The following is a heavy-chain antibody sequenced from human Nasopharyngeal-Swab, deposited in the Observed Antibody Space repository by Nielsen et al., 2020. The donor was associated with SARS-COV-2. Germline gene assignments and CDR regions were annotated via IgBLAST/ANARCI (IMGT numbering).Heavy chain of an antibody. V-gene: IGHV3-23*01. J-gene: IGHJ4*02. CDR3: AKGQQWVVLGYFFDS. Sequence: GGSLRLSCAVSGITFTSHAMAWVRQAPGKGLEWDSGISGSGDSAYYADSVKGRFTISRDKTANTLFLHMDSLRADDTALYFCAKGQQWVVLGYFFDSWAQGPLVSVSS. D-gene: IGHD6-19*01. CDR2: ISGSGDSA. CDR1: GITFTSHA.